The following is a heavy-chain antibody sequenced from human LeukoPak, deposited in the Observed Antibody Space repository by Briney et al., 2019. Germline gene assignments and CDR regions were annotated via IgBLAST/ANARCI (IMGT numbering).Heavy chain of an antibody. CDR2: IYTSGST. CDR1: GGSISSGSYY. Sequence: SQTLSLTCTVSGGSISSGSYYWNWIRQPAGKGLEWIGRIYTSGSTNYNPSLKSRVTISVDTSKNQFSLKLSSVTAADTAVYYCARSYYYGSGDYGMDVWGQGTTVTVSS. V-gene: IGHV4-61*02. CDR3: ARSYYYGSGDYGMDV. D-gene: IGHD3-10*01. J-gene: IGHJ6*02.